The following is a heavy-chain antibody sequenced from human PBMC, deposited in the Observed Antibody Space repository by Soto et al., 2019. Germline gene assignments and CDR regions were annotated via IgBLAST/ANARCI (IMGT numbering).Heavy chain of an antibody. D-gene: IGHD1-1*01. CDR3: ARDVEMATTAGFDD. CDR2: INPSGGNT. V-gene: IGHV1-46*01. CDR1: GYTFTNNY. J-gene: IGHJ4*02. Sequence: ASVKVSCKASGYTFTNNYVVWVRQAPGQGLEWMGIINPSGGNTIYAHKFQDRVTMSSDTSTSTIYIELSSLRSEDTAVYYCARDVEMATTAGFDDWGQGILVTVSS.